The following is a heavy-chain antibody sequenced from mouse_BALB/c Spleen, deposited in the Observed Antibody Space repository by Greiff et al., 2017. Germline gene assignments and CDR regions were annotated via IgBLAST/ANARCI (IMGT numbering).Heavy chain of an antibody. Sequence: EVNLVESGGDLVKPGGSLKLSCAASGFTFSSYGMSWVRQTPDKRLEWVATISSGGSYTYYPDSVKGRFTISRDNAKNTLYLQMSSLKSEDTAMYYCARLHYRYDERAWFAYWGQGTLVTGAA. CDR2: ISSGGSYT. CDR1: GFTFSSYG. D-gene: IGHD2-14*01. V-gene: IGHV5-6*01. CDR3: ARLHYRYDERAWFAY. J-gene: IGHJ3*01.